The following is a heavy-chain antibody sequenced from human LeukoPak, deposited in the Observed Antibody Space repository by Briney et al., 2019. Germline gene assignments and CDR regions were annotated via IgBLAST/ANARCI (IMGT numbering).Heavy chain of an antibody. CDR1: GFTFSSYS. J-gene: IGHJ3*02. CDR2: ISSSSSYI. Sequence: GGSLRLSCAASGFTFSSYSMNWVRQAPGKGPEWVSSISSSSSYIYYADSVKGRFTISRDNAKNSLYLQMNSLRAEDTAVYYCARDPDLPGYSILDAFDIWGQGTMVTVSS. V-gene: IGHV3-21*01. D-gene: IGHD3-9*01. CDR3: ARDPDLPGYSILDAFDI.